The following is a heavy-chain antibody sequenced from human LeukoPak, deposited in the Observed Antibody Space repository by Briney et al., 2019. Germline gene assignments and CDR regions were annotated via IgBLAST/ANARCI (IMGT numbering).Heavy chain of an antibody. J-gene: IGHJ4*02. V-gene: IGHV3-48*03. CDR3: ARGFGPTY. D-gene: IGHD3-16*01. CDR2: ISSSGNTI. CDR1: GFTFPNYE. Sequence: GGSLRLSCAASGFTFPNYEMHWVRQAPGKGLEWVSYISSSGNTIYYADSVKGRFTTSRDNAKNSLYLQVNSLRAEDTAVYYCARGFGPTYWGQGTLVTVSS.